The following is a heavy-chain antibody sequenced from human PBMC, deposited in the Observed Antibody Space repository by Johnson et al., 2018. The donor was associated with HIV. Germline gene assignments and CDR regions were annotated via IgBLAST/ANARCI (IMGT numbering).Heavy chain of an antibody. V-gene: IGHV3-74*01. CDR3: ARGKKQWLDEDAFDI. Sequence: VQLVESGGGLVQPGGSLRLSCAASGFTFSSYWMHWVRQAPGKGLVWVSRINGDGSSTSYAASVKGRFTISRDNAKNTLYLQMNSLRAEDTAVYYCARGKKQWLDEDAFDIWGQGTMVTVSS. J-gene: IGHJ3*02. D-gene: IGHD6-19*01. CDR2: INGDGSST. CDR1: GFTFSSYW.